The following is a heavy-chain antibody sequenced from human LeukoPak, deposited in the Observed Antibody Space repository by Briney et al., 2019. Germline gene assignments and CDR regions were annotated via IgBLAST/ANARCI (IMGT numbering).Heavy chain of an antibody. CDR2: INHSGST. V-gene: IGHV4-34*01. Sequence: PSGTLAPPCPVYGGSFKGFYWSWIRQPPGKGPGWNGGINHSGSTNYNPSLKSRVTISVDTSKNQFSLKLSSVTAADTAVYFCARGPYSYDSSGAFDIWGQGTMVTVSS. CDR1: GGSFKGFY. D-gene: IGHD3-22*01. J-gene: IGHJ3*02. CDR3: ARGPYSYDSSGAFDI.